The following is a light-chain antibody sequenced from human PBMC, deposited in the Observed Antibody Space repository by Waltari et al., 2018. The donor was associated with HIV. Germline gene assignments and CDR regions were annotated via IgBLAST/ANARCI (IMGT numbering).Light chain of an antibody. CDR1: QNILDISNNKNY. Sequence: DIVMTQSPDSLAVSVGERATINCKSSQNILDISNNKNYLTWYQQKPGQSPKLLIYWASTRESGVPDRFRGSGSGTDFTLTISSLQAEDVAVCYCQQHFSTPWTFGQGTKVGIK. CDR3: QQHFSTPWT. J-gene: IGKJ1*01. CDR2: WAS. V-gene: IGKV4-1*01.